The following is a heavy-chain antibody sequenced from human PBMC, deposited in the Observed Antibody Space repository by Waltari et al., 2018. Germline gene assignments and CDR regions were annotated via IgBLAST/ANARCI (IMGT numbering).Heavy chain of an antibody. CDR1: GGSFRGYY. D-gene: IGHD7-27*01. CDR2: INHSGST. CDR3: ARKLGIGYYYYMDV. Sequence: QVQLQQWGAGLLKPSETLSLTCAVYGGSFRGYYWSWIRQPPGKGLEWIGEINHSGSTNYNPSLKSRVTISVDTSKNQFSLKLSSVTAADTAVYYCARKLGIGYYYYMDVWGKGTTVTISS. V-gene: IGHV4-34*01. J-gene: IGHJ6*03.